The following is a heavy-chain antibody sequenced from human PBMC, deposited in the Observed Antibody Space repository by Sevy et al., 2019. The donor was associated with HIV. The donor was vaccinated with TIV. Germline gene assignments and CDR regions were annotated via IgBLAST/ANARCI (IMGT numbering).Heavy chain of an antibody. CDR2: IKQDGSEA. J-gene: IGHJ5*02. D-gene: IGHD1-26*01. CDR1: GFNFRNFW. CDR3: VRDKEVGASILDA. V-gene: IGHV3-7*03. Sequence: GGSLRLSCVASGFNFRNFWMSWVRHAPGKGLECVAEIKQDGSEAYYVDSVKGRFTISRDNAKNSLYLQMNSLRDEDTAMYFCVRDKEVGASILDAWGQGTPVTVSS.